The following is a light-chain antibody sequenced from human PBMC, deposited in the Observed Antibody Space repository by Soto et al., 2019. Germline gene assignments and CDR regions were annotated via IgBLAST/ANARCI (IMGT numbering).Light chain of an antibody. CDR2: DAS. V-gene: IGKV1-33*01. CDR1: QDISNY. J-gene: IGKJ5*01. CDR3: QQYDHLIT. Sequence: DIQMTQSPSSLSASVGDRVTITCQASQDISNYLNCYQQEPGKAPKLLIYDASKLETGVPSRFSGGGSGKDFTFTISSLQPEDLATYYCQQYDHLITFGQGTRLEI.